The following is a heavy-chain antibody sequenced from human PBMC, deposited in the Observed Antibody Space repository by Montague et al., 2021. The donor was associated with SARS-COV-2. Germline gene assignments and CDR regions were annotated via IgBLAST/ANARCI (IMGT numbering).Heavy chain of an antibody. CDR1: GGSFSGYY. V-gene: IGHV4-34*01. D-gene: IGHD2-15*01. J-gene: IGHJ4*02. CDR3: ARGSVDIVVVVAATPPYFDY. CDR2: IDHSGST. Sequence: SETLSLTCAVYGGSFSGYYWSWVRQPPGKGLEWIGEIDHSGSTNYNPSLKSRVTISVDTSKNQFSLKLSSVTAADTAVYYCARGSVDIVVVVAATPPYFDYWGQGTLVTASS.